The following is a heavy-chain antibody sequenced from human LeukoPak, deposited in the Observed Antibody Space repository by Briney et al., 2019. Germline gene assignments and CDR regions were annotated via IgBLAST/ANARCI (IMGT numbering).Heavy chain of an antibody. V-gene: IGHV3-23*01. D-gene: IGHD3-3*01. Sequence: PGGSLRLSCSASAFTFSSYAMSWVRQAPGKGLEWLSTIGGSGVVTYYAGSVKGRFTISRDNSKNTLYLQMNSLRAEDTALYYCAKVRSAQTFYFDSWGLGTLVTVSS. J-gene: IGHJ4*02. CDR2: IGGSGVVT. CDR1: AFTFSSYA. CDR3: AKVRSAQTFYFDS.